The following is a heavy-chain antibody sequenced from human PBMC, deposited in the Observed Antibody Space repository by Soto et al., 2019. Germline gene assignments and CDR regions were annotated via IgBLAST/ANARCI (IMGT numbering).Heavy chain of an antibody. CDR1: GFTFSSYG. V-gene: IGHV3-30*18. CDR3: AKRWGESDFDY. Sequence: QVQLVESGGGVVQPGRSPRLSCAASGFTFSSYGMHWVRQAPGKGLEWVAVISYDGSNKYYADSVKGRFTISRDNSKNTLYLQMNSLRAEDTAVYYCAKRWGESDFDYWGQGTLVTVSS. CDR2: ISYDGSNK. D-gene: IGHD3-16*01. J-gene: IGHJ4*02.